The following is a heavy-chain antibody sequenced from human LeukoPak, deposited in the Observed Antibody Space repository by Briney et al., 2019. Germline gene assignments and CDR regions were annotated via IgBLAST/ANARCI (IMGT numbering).Heavy chain of an antibody. CDR2: ISGSGGST. J-gene: IGHJ4*02. V-gene: IGHV3-23*01. CDR1: GFTFSSYG. Sequence: GGSLRLSCAASGFTFSSYGMSWVRQAPGKGLEWVSAISGSGGSTYYADSVKGRFTISRDNSKNTLYLQMNSLRAEGTAVYYCARADDYGDYWGQGTLVTVSS. CDR3: ARADDYGDY.